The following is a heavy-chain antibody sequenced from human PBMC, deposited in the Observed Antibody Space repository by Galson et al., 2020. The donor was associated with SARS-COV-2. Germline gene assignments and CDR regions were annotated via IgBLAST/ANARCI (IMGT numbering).Heavy chain of an antibody. J-gene: IGHJ4*02. D-gene: IGHD2-2*01. CDR1: GFSLTDYT. CDR3: ARGGWRCSTTTCYAHY. V-gene: IGHV3-21*01. CDR2: ISSTSSYK. Sequence: GSLRLSCAASGFSLTDYTLMWVRQAPGMGLEWVSSISSTSSYKQYADSVKGRFTVSRDNGENSLYLQMNSLRAGDTAVYYCARGGWRCSTTTCYAHYWGQGTLVTVSS.